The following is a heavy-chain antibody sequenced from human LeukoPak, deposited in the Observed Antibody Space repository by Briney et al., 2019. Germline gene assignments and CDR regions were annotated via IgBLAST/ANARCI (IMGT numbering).Heavy chain of an antibody. CDR1: GGSISSYY. V-gene: IGHV4-59*01. Sequence: PSETLSLTCTVSGGSISSYYWSWIRQPPGKGLEWIGYIYYSGSTNYNPSLKSRVTISVDTSKNQFSLKLSSVTAADTAVYYCARGATMVRGVRRVDAFDIWGQGTMVTVSS. J-gene: IGHJ3*02. CDR2: IYYSGST. D-gene: IGHD3-10*01. CDR3: ARGATMVRGVRRVDAFDI.